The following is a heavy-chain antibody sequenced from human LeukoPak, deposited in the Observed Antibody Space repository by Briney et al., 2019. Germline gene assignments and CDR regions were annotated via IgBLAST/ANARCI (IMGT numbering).Heavy chain of an antibody. D-gene: IGHD3-10*01. J-gene: IGHJ3*02. CDR2: ISSSSSYI. Sequence: GGSLRLSCAASGFTFSSYAMTWVRQAPGKGLEWVSSISSSSSYIYYADSVKGRFTISRDNAKNSLYLQMNSLRAEDTAVYYCARDHEVRGNTASPFDAFDIWGQGTMVTVSS. CDR1: GFTFSSYA. CDR3: ARDHEVRGNTASPFDAFDI. V-gene: IGHV3-21*01.